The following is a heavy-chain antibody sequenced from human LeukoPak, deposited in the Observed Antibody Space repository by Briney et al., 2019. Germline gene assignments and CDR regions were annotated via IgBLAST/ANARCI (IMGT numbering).Heavy chain of an antibody. D-gene: IGHD3-16*02. J-gene: IGHJ4*02. Sequence: GGSLRLSCAASGFTFDDYGMTWVRQAPGKGLEWVSAINWNDGGTGYADSVKGRFTISRDNSKNTLYLQMNSLRAEDTALYYCAKDTSRHVWGSYRLNPSLDYWGQGTLVTVSS. CDR2: INWNDGGT. CDR3: AKDTSRHVWGSYRLNPSLDY. V-gene: IGHV3-20*04. CDR1: GFTFDDYG.